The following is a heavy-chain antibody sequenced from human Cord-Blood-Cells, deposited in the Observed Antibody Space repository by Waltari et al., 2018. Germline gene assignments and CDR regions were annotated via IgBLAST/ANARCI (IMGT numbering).Heavy chain of an antibody. CDR3: ARRQPYSYGYYYYYYMDV. J-gene: IGHJ6*03. Sequence: QVQLQQWGAGLLKSSETLPLTCAVYGGSFSGYYWSWIRQTPGQGQEWIGEINHSGSTNYNPSLKSRVTISVDTSKNQFSLKLSSVTAADTAVYYCARRQPYSYGYYYYYYMDVWGKGTTVTVSS. CDR2: INHSGST. D-gene: IGHD5-18*01. V-gene: IGHV4-34*01. CDR1: GGSFSGYY.